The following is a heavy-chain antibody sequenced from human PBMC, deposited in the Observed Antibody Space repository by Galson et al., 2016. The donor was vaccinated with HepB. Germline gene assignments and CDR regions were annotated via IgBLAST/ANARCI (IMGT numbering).Heavy chain of an antibody. CDR1: GFSFSSSG. CDR2: ITGSGGAT. J-gene: IGHJ4*02. Sequence: SLRLSCAASGFSFSSSGMSWVRQSPGRGLEWLSGITGSGGATHYADSVRGRFTISRDNSKNTLYLQMSSLRAEDTAIYFCARVPDYWGQGTLVTVSS. V-gene: IGHV3-23*01. CDR3: ARVPDY.